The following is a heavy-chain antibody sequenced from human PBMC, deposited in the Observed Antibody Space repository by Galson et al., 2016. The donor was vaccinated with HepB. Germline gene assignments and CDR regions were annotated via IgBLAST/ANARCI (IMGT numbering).Heavy chain of an antibody. V-gene: IGHV4-31*03. D-gene: IGHD3/OR15-3a*01. Sequence: TLSLTCTVSAGTINTHGYFWSWIRQHPERGLEWIGYISDSGSAYFSPSLKSRTTISIDTSQNQFSLDLTSVTAADTALYFCARYGSWTGFDFWGQGILVTVSS. CDR1: AGTINTHGYF. J-gene: IGHJ4*02. CDR2: ISDSGSA. CDR3: ARYGSWTGFDF.